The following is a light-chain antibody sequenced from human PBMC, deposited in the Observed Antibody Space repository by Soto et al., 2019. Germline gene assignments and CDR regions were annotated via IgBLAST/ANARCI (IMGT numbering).Light chain of an antibody. Sequence: EIVMTQSPATLSVSPGGRVTLSCRASQRISDTLAWYQQNPGQAPRLLIYGASSRATGIPDRFSGSGSGTDFTLTISSLEPEDFAVYYCQQYDDWLRLTFGGGTKVDIK. J-gene: IGKJ4*01. CDR1: QRISDT. CDR3: QQYDDWLRLT. V-gene: IGKV3D-15*01. CDR2: GAS.